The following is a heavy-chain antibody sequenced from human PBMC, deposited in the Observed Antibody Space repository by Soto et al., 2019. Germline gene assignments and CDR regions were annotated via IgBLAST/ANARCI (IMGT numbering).Heavy chain of an antibody. J-gene: IGHJ4*01. CDR2: ISSGSSDT. CDR3: ARVAY. V-gene: IGHV3-21*01. Sequence: GGSLRLSCEASGFTFSRVSTNWVRQVPGKGLEWVASISSGSSDTWYADSVKGRFIISRDNAQNSLFLQMNTLRPEDTAMYYCARVAYWGPGTQVTDSS. CDR1: GFTFSRVS.